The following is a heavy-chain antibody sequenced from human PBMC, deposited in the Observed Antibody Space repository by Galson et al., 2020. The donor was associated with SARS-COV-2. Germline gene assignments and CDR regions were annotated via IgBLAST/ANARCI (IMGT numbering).Heavy chain of an antibody. CDR1: GGSISSGSYY. J-gene: IGHJ6*02. CDR2: IYTSGST. CDR3: ARGWFEELLSWGYYYYGMDV. Sequence: SETLSLTCTVSGGSISSGSYYWSWIRQPAGKGLEWIGRIYTSGSTNYNPSLKSRVTISVDTSKNQFSLKLSSVTAADTAVYYCARGWFEELLSWGYYYYGMDVWGQGTTVTVSS. D-gene: IGHD3-10*01. V-gene: IGHV4-61*02.